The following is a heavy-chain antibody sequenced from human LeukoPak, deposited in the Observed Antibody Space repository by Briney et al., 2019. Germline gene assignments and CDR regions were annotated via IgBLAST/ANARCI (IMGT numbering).Heavy chain of an antibody. J-gene: IGHJ4*02. V-gene: IGHV3-30-3*01. Sequence: GGSLRLSCAASGFTFSSYAMHWVRQAPGKGLEWVAVISYDGSNKYYADSVKGRFTISRDNSKNTLYLQMNSLRAEDTAVYYCAKGGPVSGNYYFFDYWGQGTLVTVSS. D-gene: IGHD1-26*01. CDR1: GFTFSSYA. CDR3: AKGGPVSGNYYFFDY. CDR2: ISYDGSNK.